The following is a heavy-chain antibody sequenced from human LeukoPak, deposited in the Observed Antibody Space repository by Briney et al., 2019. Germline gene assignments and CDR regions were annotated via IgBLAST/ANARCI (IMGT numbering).Heavy chain of an antibody. D-gene: IGHD3-22*01. J-gene: IGHJ4*02. CDR3: VKEGGDGSGISDY. CDR2: INSDGSST. Sequence: PGGSLRLSCAASGFTFSSYWMHWVRQAPGKGLVWVSRINSDGSSTSYADSVKGRFTISRDNSRNSLYLQMNSLRTEDTALYYCVKEGGDGSGISDYWGQGTLVTVSS. CDR1: GFTFSSYW. V-gene: IGHV3-74*01.